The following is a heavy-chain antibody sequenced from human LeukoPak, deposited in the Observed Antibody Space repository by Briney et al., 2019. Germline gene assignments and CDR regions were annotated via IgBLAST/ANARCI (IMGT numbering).Heavy chain of an antibody. D-gene: IGHD4-17*01. CDR1: GGSISSSSYY. Sequence: PSETLSLTCTVSGGSISSSSYYWGWIRQPPGKGLEWIGSIYYSGSTYYNPSLKSRVTLSVDTSKNQFSLKLSSVTAADTAVYYCARPYGAAGLDWGQGTLVTVSS. V-gene: IGHV4-39*01. J-gene: IGHJ4*02. CDR3: ARPYGAAGLD. CDR2: IYYSGST.